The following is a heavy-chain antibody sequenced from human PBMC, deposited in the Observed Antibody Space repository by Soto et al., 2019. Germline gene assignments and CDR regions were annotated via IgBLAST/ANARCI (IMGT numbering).Heavy chain of an antibody. Sequence: GGSLRLSCAASGFTFSTYAMSWVRQAPGKGLEWVSTISDSGGSTYYADSVKGRFTISRDNSKNTLYLLMNSLSAEDTALYYCAKVHGSGTYYNFPDYWGQGTLVTVSS. CDR3: AKVHGSGTYYNFPDY. CDR1: GFTFSTYA. J-gene: IGHJ4*02. CDR2: ISDSGGST. D-gene: IGHD3-10*01. V-gene: IGHV3-23*01.